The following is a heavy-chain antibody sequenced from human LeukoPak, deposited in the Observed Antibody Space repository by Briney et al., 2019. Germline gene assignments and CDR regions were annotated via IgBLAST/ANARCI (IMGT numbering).Heavy chain of an antibody. CDR1: GYTFTSYG. D-gene: IGHD3-22*01. J-gene: IGHJ4*02. CDR3: ARDRGYDYDRSGYFNY. Sequence: SVKVSCKASGYTFTSYGISWVRQAPGQGLEWMGGIIPIFGTPNYAQKFQGRVTITADESTSTGYMELSSLRFEDTAVYYCARDRGYDYDRSGYFNYWGQGTLVTVSS. CDR2: IIPIFGTP. V-gene: IGHV1-69*13.